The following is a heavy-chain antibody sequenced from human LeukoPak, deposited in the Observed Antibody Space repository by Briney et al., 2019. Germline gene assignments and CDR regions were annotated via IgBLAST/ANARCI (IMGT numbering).Heavy chain of an antibody. D-gene: IGHD2-15*01. Sequence: SETLSLTCTVSGGSISSSSYYWGWIRQPPGMGLEWIGSIYYSGSTYYNPSLKSRVTISVDTSKNQFSLKLSSVTAADTAVYYCARVPTPAPSQFDYWGQGTLVTVSS. CDR3: ARVPTPAPSQFDY. J-gene: IGHJ4*02. V-gene: IGHV4-39*07. CDR1: GGSISSSSYY. CDR2: IYYSGST.